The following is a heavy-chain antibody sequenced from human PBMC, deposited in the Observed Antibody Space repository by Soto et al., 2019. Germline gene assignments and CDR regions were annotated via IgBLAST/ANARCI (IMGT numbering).Heavy chain of an antibody. CDR3: ARDLDYMDV. J-gene: IGHJ6*03. Sequence: GGSLRLSCAASGFTFSSYSMNWVRQAPGKGLEWVSYISSSSSTIYYADPVKGRFTISRDNAKNSLYLQMNSLRAEDTAVYYCARDLDYMDVWGKGTTVTVSS. CDR2: ISSSSSTI. V-gene: IGHV3-48*01. CDR1: GFTFSSYS.